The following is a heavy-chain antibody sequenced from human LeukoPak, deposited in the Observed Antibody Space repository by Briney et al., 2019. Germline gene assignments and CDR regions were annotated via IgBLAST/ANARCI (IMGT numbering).Heavy chain of an antibody. CDR2: ISAYNGNT. J-gene: IGHJ4*02. D-gene: IGHD2-2*01. V-gene: IGHV1-18*04. CDR1: GYTFTSYG. Sequence: ASVKVSCKASGYTFTSYGISWVRQAPGQGLEWMGWISAYNGNTNYAQKLQGRVTMTTDTSTSTAYMELRSLRSDDTAVYYCAREPGYCSGTSCYRYFDYWGQGTLVTVSS. CDR3: AREPGYCSGTSCYRYFDY.